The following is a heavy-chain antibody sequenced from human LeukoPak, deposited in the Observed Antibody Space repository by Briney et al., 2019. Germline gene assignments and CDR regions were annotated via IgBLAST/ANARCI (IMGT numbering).Heavy chain of an antibody. CDR3: GRAKWPGAFDF. CDR2: INPSGGST. J-gene: IGHJ4*02. D-gene: IGHD1-26*01. V-gene: IGHV1-46*01. Sequence: ASVKVSCKASGYTFTSYYMRWVRQAPGQGLEWMGIINPSGGSTSYAQKFQGRVTMTRDMSTSTVYMELSSLRSEDTAVYYCGRAKWPGAFDFWGQGTLVTVSS. CDR1: GYTFTSYY.